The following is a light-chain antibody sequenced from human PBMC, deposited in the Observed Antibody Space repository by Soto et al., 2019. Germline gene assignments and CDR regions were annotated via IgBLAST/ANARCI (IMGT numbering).Light chain of an antibody. J-gene: IGKJ1*01. V-gene: IGKV1-5*03. CDR1: QSISSW. CDR3: QQYNSYSPWT. Sequence: DIQMTQSPSTLSASVGDRVTITCRASQSISSWLAWYQQKPGKAPKLLIYKASSLESGVPSRFSGSGSGTEFTLTDSILQRDDLATYDCQQYNSYSPWTVGQGTKLEIK. CDR2: KAS.